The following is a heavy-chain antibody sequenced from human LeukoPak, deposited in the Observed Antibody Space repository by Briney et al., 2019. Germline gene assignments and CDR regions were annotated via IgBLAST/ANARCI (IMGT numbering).Heavy chain of an antibody. J-gene: IGHJ4*02. CDR1: GGSISSYY. D-gene: IGHD3/OR15-3a*01. V-gene: IGHV4-59*01. CDR2: IYYSGST. CDR3: ARSHSVWTSFDY. Sequence: PSETLSLTCTVSGGSISSYYWSWIRQPPGKGLVWIGYIYYSGSTNYNPSLKSRVTISVDTSKNQFSLKVSSVTAADTAVYYCARSHSVWTSFDYWGQGTLVTVSS.